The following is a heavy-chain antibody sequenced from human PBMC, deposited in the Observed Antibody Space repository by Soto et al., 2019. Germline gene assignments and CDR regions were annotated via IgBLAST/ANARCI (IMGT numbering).Heavy chain of an antibody. D-gene: IGHD5-12*01. CDR2: ISYDGRNK. Sequence: PGGSLRLSCEASGFIFSTYGMHWVRQAPGKGLEWVAVISYDGRNKYYADSVRGRFTISRGNSKNTLHLQMNSLRGEDTAVYYCAKDTATAITSYYFYGMDVWGQGTTVTVSS. J-gene: IGHJ6*02. CDR3: AKDTATAITSYYFYGMDV. V-gene: IGHV3-30*18. CDR1: GFIFSTYG.